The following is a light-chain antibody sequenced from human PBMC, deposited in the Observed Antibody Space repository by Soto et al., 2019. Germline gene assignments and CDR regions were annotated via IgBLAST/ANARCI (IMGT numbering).Light chain of an antibody. CDR1: QSVTSNY. CDR2: GIS. J-gene: IGKJ1*01. CDR3: QQYYSTPT. Sequence: EVVMTQSPATLSVSPGERATLSCRASQSVTSNYLAWYQQKPGQAPRLLIYGISSRATGVPDRFSGSGSGTDFTLTISRLEPEDFAVYYCQQYYSTPTFGQGTKVDIK. V-gene: IGKV3-20*01.